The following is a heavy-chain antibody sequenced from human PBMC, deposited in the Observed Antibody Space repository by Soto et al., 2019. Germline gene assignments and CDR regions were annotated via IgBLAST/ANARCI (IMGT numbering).Heavy chain of an antibody. CDR3: ARVVPGAEAWFGP. CDR1: GYTFSNYG. Sequence: GASVKVSCKTSGYTFSNYGITWVRQAPGQPLEWLGWISLYSDGTNYAQKFQGRVSMTTDTSTTTAYMELRSLRPDDTAVYYCARVVPGAEAWFGPWGQGTQVTVSS. J-gene: IGHJ5*02. CDR2: ISLYSDGT. D-gene: IGHD2-2*01. V-gene: IGHV1-18*01.